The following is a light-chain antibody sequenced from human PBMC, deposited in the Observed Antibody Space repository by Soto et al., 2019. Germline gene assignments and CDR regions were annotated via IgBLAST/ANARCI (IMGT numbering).Light chain of an antibody. Sequence: DIQMTQSPSSLSVSVGDRVTITCQASQDIGKYINWYQQKPGTAPKLLIFDASYLETGVPSRFSGGGFVTDFVLTISSLQPEDLATYYCQHYENLPLTFGGGTKVDIK. CDR1: QDIGKY. CDR3: QHYENLPLT. V-gene: IGKV1-33*01. J-gene: IGKJ4*01. CDR2: DAS.